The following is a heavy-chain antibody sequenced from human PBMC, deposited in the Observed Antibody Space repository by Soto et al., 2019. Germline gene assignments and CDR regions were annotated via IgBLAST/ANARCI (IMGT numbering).Heavy chain of an antibody. CDR2: VDPNSGGT. CDR1: GYTFTAYY. V-gene: IGHV1-2*02. Sequence: ASVKVSCKPSGYTFTAYYIHWVRQAPGQGLEWMGWVDPNSGGTRDAQNFQGRFTISRDNAKNSLYLQMTGLRADDTAVYFCAREARPDVLRDLLIRQRAKIWGGDPSRGDGHFSYGMDVWGQGTTVTVSS. CDR3: AREARPDVLRDLLIRQRAKIWGGDPSRGDGHFSYGMDV. D-gene: IGHD2-21*02. J-gene: IGHJ6*02.